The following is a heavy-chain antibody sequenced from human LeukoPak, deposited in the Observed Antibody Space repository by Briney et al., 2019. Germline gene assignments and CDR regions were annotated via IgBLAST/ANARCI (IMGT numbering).Heavy chain of an antibody. V-gene: IGHV3-30*18. J-gene: IGHJ4*02. CDR2: ISYDGSNK. CDR1: GFTFSSYG. D-gene: IGHD3-9*01. Sequence: TGGSLRLSRAASGFTFSSYGMHWVRQAPGKGLEWVAVISYDGSNKYYADSVKGRFTISRDNSKNTLYLQMNSLRAEDTAVYYCAKEGDILTGYYPPGYFDYWGQGTLVTVSS. CDR3: AKEGDILTGYYPPGYFDY.